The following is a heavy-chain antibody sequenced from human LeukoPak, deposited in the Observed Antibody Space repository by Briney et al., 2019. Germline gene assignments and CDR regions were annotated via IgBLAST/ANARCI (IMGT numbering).Heavy chain of an antibody. J-gene: IGHJ4*02. CDR1: GFTFSSYA. V-gene: IGHV3-30*04. CDR3: ARHGLFSGGIDY. CDR2: ISYDGSNK. D-gene: IGHD3-16*01. Sequence: GGSLRLSCAASGFTFSSYAMHWVRQAPGKGLEWVAVISYDGSNKYYADSVKGRFTISRDNSKNTLYLQMNSLRAEDTAVYYCARHGLFSGGIDYWGQGTLVTVSS.